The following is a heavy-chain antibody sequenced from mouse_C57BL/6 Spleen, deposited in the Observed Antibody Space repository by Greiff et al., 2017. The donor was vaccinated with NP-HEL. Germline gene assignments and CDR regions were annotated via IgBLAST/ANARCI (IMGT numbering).Heavy chain of an antibody. D-gene: IGHD1-1*01. CDR2: ILPGSGST. CDR3: ARTLLTTVVAPGYFDV. CDR1: GYTFTGYW. J-gene: IGHJ1*03. V-gene: IGHV1-9*01. Sequence: VQLQQSGAELMKPGASVKLSCKATGYTFTGYWIEWVKQRPGHGLEWIGEILPGSGSTNYNEKFKGKATFTADTSSNTAYMQLSSLTTEDSAIYDCARTLLTTVVAPGYFDVWGTGTTVTVSS.